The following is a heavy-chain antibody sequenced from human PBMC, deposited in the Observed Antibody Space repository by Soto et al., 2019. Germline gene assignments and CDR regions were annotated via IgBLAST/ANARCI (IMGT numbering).Heavy chain of an antibody. CDR2: IFYSGST. J-gene: IGHJ3*01. Sequence: QVQLQESGPGLVKPSETLSLTCTVSGGSISSYYWSWIRQPPGKGLEWIGYIFYSGSTNYNPSLKSRVTISVDTSKNQSSLKLSSVTAADTAVYYCARLYGLDAFDFWSQGTMVTVSS. CDR1: GGSISSYY. D-gene: IGHD3-16*02. CDR3: ARLYGLDAFDF. V-gene: IGHV4-59*08.